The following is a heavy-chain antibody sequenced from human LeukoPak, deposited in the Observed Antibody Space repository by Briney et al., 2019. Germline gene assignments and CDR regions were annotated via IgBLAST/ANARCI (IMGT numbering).Heavy chain of an antibody. CDR1: GGSFSGYY. Sequence: SETLSLTCAVYGGSFSGYYWSWIRQPPGKGLEWIGEINHSGSTNYNPSLKSRVTMSVDTSKNQFSLKLSSVTAADTAVYYCARGVTMIGQLRFDPWGQGTLVTVSS. V-gene: IGHV4-34*01. J-gene: IGHJ5*02. CDR3: ARGVTMIGQLRFDP. D-gene: IGHD3-22*01. CDR2: INHSGST.